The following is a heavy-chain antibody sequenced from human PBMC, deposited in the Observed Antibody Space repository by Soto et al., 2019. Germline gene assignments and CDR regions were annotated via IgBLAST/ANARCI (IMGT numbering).Heavy chain of an antibody. CDR3: VKGNIGSPDGASDF. D-gene: IGHD1-26*01. CDR2: ISHDGSQK. Sequence: RRVSKEKGKGLEWVAVISHDGSQKYYADSVKGRFTISRDASKNALFLQMSSLRTEDTAVYYCVKGNIGSPDGASDFWGHGTQVTGSS. V-gene: IGHV3-30*18. J-gene: IGHJ4*01.